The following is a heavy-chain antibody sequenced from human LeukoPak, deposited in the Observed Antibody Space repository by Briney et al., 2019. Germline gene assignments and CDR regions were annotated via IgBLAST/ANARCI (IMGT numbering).Heavy chain of an antibody. Sequence: GGSLRLSCAASGLTFSSYSMNWVRQAPGKGLEWVSSISSSSSYIYYADSVNGRFTISRDNAKNSLYLQMNSLRAEDTAVYYCAREGSDGSSDPWGQGTLVTVSS. D-gene: IGHD3-10*01. CDR2: ISSSSSYI. CDR3: AREGSDGSSDP. V-gene: IGHV3-21*01. J-gene: IGHJ5*02. CDR1: GLTFSSYS.